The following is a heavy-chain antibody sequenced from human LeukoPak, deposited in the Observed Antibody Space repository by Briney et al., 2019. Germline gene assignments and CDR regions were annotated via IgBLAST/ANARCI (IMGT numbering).Heavy chain of an antibody. D-gene: IGHD6-19*01. CDR3: ARGRGRSQGYFDY. V-gene: IGHV4-34*01. CDR2: INHSGST. Sequence: SQTLSLTCAVYGGSFSGYYWSWIRQPPGKGLEWIGEINHSGSTNYNPSLKSRVTISVDTSKNQFSLKLSSVTAADTAVYYCARGRGRSQGYFDYWGQGTLVTVSS. CDR1: GGSFSGYY. J-gene: IGHJ4*02.